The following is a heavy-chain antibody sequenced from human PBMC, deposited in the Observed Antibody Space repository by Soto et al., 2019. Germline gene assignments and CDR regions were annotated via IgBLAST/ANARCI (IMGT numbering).Heavy chain of an antibody. V-gene: IGHV1-69*06. CDR3: ARPVETAVVRSTGWFFDL. D-gene: IGHD5-18*01. CDR1: GGTFNNYA. J-gene: IGHJ2*01. Sequence: QVQLVQSGAEVKEPGSSVKVSCTASGGTFNNYAITWVRQAPGQGLEWMGGIIPMFGSTTYEQKFQGRVTITADKSTNTAYMQMYGLRSEDTAVYYCARPVETAVVRSTGWFFDLWGRGTLVTVSS. CDR2: IIPMFGST.